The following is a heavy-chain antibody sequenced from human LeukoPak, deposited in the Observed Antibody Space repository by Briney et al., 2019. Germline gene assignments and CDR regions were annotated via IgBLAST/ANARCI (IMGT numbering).Heavy chain of an antibody. CDR3: TRRTGTAGCNHFDY. CDR2: GYYSGST. J-gene: IGHJ4*02. Sequence: SETLSLTCTVSGGSISTSSHYCGWIRQPPGKGLEWIGSGYYSGSTHYSPSLKSRVTISVDTSKNQFSLNLSSMTAADTAVYYCTRRTGTAGCNHFDYWGQGTLVTVSS. CDR1: GGSISTSSHY. V-gene: IGHV4-39*01. D-gene: IGHD1/OR15-1a*01.